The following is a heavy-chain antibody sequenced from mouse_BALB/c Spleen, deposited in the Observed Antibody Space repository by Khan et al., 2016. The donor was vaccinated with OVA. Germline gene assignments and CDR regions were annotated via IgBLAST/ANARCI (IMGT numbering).Heavy chain of an antibody. CDR1: GFTFSTYG. V-gene: IGHV5-6*01. J-gene: IGHJ3*01. CDR3: ARLAYYYNSEGFAY. Sequence: EVELVESGGDIVRPGGSLKLSCAASGFTFSTYGMSWVRQTPDKRLEWVATINTGGAYTYYPDSVKGLFTISRDNAKNTLYLQLSSLKSEETAIYYCARLAYYYNSEGFAYWGQGTLVTVSA. D-gene: IGHD1-1*01. CDR2: INTGGAYT.